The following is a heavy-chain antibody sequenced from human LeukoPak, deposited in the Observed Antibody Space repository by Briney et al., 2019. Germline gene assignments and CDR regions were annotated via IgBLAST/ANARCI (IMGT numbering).Heavy chain of an antibody. CDR2: IRYDGSQN. CDR1: GFSFSTYG. J-gene: IGHJ4*02. V-gene: IGHV3-30*02. CDR3: VKAVVGRISNFDF. D-gene: IGHD1-26*01. Sequence: GGSLRLSCAASGFSFSTYGMHWVRQAPGKGLEWVAFIRYDGSQNHLTDSVKGRFTISRDDSRSTLYLQMDSLTVEDTAVYYCVKAVVGRISNFDFWGQGTLVTVSS.